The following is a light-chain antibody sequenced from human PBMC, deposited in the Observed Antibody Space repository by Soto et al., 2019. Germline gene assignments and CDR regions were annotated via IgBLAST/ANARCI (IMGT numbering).Light chain of an antibody. CDR2: AAS. V-gene: IGKV1-39*01. CDR3: QQSSSSPLT. CDR1: ESISSY. J-gene: IGKJ4*01. Sequence: DIQMTQSPSSLSVSVGDRVTITCRASESISSYLNWYQQKAGRAPKVLIYAASTLESGVPARFSGSGSGTDFTLTISNLQPDDFATYYCQQSSSSPLTFGGGTKVEI.